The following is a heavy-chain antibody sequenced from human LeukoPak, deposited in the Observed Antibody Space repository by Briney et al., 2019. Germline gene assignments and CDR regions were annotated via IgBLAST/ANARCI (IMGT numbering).Heavy chain of an antibody. CDR2: TYYRYKGYN. CDR1: GDSVSSDSAA. CDR3: ARDAWDYGSGSLPYYYGMDV. J-gene: IGHJ6*02. D-gene: IGHD3-10*01. Sequence: SQTLSLTCAISGDSVSSDSAAWNWIRQSPSKGLEWLGRTYYRYKGYNDYAVFVKSRITINPDTSKNQFSLQLDSVTPEDTAVYYCARDAWDYGSGSLPYYYGMDVWGQGTTVTVSS. V-gene: IGHV6-1*01.